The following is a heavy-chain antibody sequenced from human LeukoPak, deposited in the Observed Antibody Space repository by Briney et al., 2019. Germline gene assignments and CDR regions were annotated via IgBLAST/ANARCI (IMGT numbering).Heavy chain of an antibody. Sequence: GGSLRLSCAASGLISSNYEINWVRQAPGKGQEWLSYISSSGSTTYYADSVKGRFTISRDNAKNSLYLQMNSLRAEDTAVYYCARDTRYSGSYGYYYGMDVWGQGTTVTVSS. CDR1: GLISSNYE. D-gene: IGHD1-26*01. CDR3: ARDTRYSGSYGYYYGMDV. CDR2: ISSSGSTT. J-gene: IGHJ6*02. V-gene: IGHV3-48*03.